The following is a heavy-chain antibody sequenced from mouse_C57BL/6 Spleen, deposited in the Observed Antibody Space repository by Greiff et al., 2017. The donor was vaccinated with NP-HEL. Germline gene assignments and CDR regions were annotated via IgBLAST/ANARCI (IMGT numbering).Heavy chain of an antibody. CDR3: AREGTEWYFDV. J-gene: IGHJ1*03. CDR1: GFTFSSYA. Sequence: EVMLVESGGGLVKPGGSLKLSCAASGFTFSSYAMSWVRQTPGKRLEWVATISDGGSYTFYPDNVKGRFTISRDNAKNNMYLQMRHLKSEDTAMYYCAREGTEWYFDVWGTGTTVTVSS. CDR2: ISDGGSYT. V-gene: IGHV5-4*01. D-gene: IGHD3-3*01.